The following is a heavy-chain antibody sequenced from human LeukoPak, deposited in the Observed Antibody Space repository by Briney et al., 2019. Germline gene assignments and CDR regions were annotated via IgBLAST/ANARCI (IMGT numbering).Heavy chain of an antibody. J-gene: IGHJ6*03. V-gene: IGHV4-4*07. Sequence: PSETLSLTCTVSGGSISSYYWSWIRQPAGKGLEWIGRIYTSGSTNYNPSLKSRVTMSVDTSKNQFSLKLSSVTAADTAVYYCARVVVATKAGYMDVWGKGTTVTVSS. CDR3: ARVVVATKAGYMDV. D-gene: IGHD1-26*01. CDR1: GGSISSYY. CDR2: IYTSGST.